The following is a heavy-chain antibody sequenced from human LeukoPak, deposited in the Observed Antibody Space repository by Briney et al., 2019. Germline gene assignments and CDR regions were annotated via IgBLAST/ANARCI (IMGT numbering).Heavy chain of an antibody. CDR1: GFTFSSYA. CDR2: ISGSGGST. CDR3: SAEHIVVVTAIDYYYGMDV. V-gene: IGHV3-23*01. J-gene: IGHJ6*02. Sequence: GGSLRLSCAASGFTFSSYAMSWVRQAPGKGLEWVSAISGSGGSTYYADSVKGRITISRDNSKNTLYLQMNSLRAEDTAVYYCSAEHIVVVTAIDYYYGMDVWGQGTTVTVSS. D-gene: IGHD2-21*02.